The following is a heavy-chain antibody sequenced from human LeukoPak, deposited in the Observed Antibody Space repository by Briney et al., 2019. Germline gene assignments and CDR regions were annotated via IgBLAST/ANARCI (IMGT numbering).Heavy chain of an antibody. CDR2: ISSDGNDK. CDR1: GVTFSSYA. J-gene: IGHJ4*02. CDR3: TTKVIRGNSGDDYDD. V-gene: IGHV3-30*03. D-gene: IGHD5-12*01. Sequence: GGSLRLSCAASGVTFSSYAMHWVRQAPGKGLDWVALISSDGNDKLYGDCVKGRFTISRDDSKSTLYLQMNSLRAEDTAVYYCTTKVIRGNSGDDYDDWGQGTLVTVSS.